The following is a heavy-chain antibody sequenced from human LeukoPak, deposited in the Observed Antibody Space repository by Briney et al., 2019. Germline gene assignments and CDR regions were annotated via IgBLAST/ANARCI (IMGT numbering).Heavy chain of an antibody. D-gene: IGHD6-13*01. J-gene: IGHJ4*02. CDR1: GFTFSSYG. CDR3: ARSGAYSSSWKYYFDY. CDR2: IWYDGSNK. V-gene: IGHV3-33*01. Sequence: GRSLRLSCAASGFTFSSYGMHWVRQAPGKGLEWVAVIWYDGSNKYYADSMKGRFTISRDNSKNTLYLQMNSLRAEDTAVYYCARSGAYSSSWKYYFDYWGQGTLVTVSS.